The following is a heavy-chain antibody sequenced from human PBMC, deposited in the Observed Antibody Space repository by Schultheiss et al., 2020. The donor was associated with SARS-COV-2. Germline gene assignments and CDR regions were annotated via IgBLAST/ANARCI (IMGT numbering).Heavy chain of an antibody. CDR2: ISGSGGST. V-gene: IGHV3-23*01. CDR1: GFTFSSYA. D-gene: IGHD3-22*01. CDR3: AKVLGYYDSSGYYRGYFDY. Sequence: AGSLRLSCAASGFTFSSYAMSWVRQAPGKGLEWVSAISGSGGSTYYADSVKGRFTISRDNSKNTLYLQMNSLRAEDTAVYYCAKVLGYYDSSGYYRGYFDYWGQGTLVTVSS. J-gene: IGHJ4*02.